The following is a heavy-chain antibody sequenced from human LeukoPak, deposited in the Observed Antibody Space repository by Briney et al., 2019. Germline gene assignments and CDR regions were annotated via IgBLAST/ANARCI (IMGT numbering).Heavy chain of an antibody. V-gene: IGHV4-59*08. D-gene: IGHD1-26*01. CDR1: GGSISSYY. J-gene: IGHJ1*01. CDR2: NYYSGST. CDR3: ARRSAGAKPYFQH. Sequence: SETLSLTCTVSGGSISSYYWSWIRQPPGKGLEWIGYNYYSGSTNYNPSLKSRVTISVDTSKNQFSLKLSSVTAADTAVYYCARRSAGAKPYFQHWGQGTLVTVSS.